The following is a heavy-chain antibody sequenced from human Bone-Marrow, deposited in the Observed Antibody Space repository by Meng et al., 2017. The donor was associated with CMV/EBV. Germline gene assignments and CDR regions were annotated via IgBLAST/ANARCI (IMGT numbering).Heavy chain of an antibody. CDR3: ARDLITMTPNWFDP. D-gene: IGHD3-22*01. V-gene: IGHV1-18*01. CDR1: GYTFTSYG. J-gene: IGHJ5*02. CDR2: ISGYNGKT. Sequence: ASVKVSCKASGYTFTSYGISWVRQAPGQGLEWMGWISGYNGKTTYAQKFQDRVTMTTEKSTSTAYMGLRSLRSDDTAVYYFARDLITMTPNWFDPWGQGTLVTVSS.